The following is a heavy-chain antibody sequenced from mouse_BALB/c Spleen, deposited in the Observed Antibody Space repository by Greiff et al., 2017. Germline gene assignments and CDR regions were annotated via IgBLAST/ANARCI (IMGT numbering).Heavy chain of an antibody. V-gene: IGHV14-3*02. CDR2: IDPANGNT. CDR1: GFNIKDTY. Sequence: EVQLQQSGAELVKPGASVKLSCTASGFNIKDTYMHWVKQRPEQGLEWIGRIDPANGNTKYDPKFQGKATITADTSSNTAYLQLSSLTSEDTAVYYCAITTATTSWFAYWGQGTLVTVSA. D-gene: IGHD1-2*01. J-gene: IGHJ3*01. CDR3: AITTATTSWFAY.